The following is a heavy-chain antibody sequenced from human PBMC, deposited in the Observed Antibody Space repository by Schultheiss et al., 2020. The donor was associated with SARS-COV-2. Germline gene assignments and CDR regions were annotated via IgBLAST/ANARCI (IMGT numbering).Heavy chain of an antibody. CDR1: GYSISSGYY. Sequence: SQTLSLTCAVSGYSISSGYYWGWIRQPPGKGLEWIGYIYYSGSTYYNPSLKSRVTISVDTSKNQFSLKLSSVTAADTAVYYCARAGSRAARRTAYFDYWGQGTLVTVSS. J-gene: IGHJ4*02. CDR3: ARAGSRAARRTAYFDY. CDR2: IYYSGST. D-gene: IGHD6-6*01. V-gene: IGHV4-31*11.